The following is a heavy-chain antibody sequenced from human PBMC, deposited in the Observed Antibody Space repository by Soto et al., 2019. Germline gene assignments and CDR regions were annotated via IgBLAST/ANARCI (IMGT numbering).Heavy chain of an antibody. CDR2: IYHSGST. Sequence: QVQLQESGPGLVKPSQTLSLTCIVSGGSISSNGYYWNWIRQHPGKGLEWIGYIYHSGSTYYHPSLKSRATISLDTSKNRCSLNLSSVTVADTAMYYCARDGGTAMVLDPWGQGILVTVSS. V-gene: IGHV4-31*03. CDR3: ARDGGTAMVLDP. CDR1: GGSISSNGYY. D-gene: IGHD5-18*01. J-gene: IGHJ5*02.